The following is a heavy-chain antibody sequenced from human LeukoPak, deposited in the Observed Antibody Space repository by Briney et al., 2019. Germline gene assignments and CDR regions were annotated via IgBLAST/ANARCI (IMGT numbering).Heavy chain of an antibody. D-gene: IGHD3-9*01. CDR2: ISGSGGST. Sequence: GGSLRLSCAASGFTFSSYAMSWVRQAPGKGLEWVSAISGSGGSTYYADSVKGRFTISRDNSKNSLYLQMNSLRAEDTAVYYCAKEVWATILTNDAFDIWGQGTMVTVSS. CDR3: AKEVWATILTNDAFDI. J-gene: IGHJ3*02. CDR1: GFTFSSYA. V-gene: IGHV3-23*01.